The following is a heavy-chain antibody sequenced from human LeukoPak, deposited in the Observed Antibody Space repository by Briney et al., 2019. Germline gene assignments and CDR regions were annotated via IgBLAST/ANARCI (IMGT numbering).Heavy chain of an antibody. CDR3: KKEYDYGGSLGKGRRYLDY. J-gene: IGHJ4*01. V-gene: IGHV3-23*01. Sequence: GGSLRLSCGASGFTFSSYAMARVRQAPGKGLEWVSAIRGTGSSTYYADSVKGRFTISRDNSKSTLYLQMNSLRAEDTAIYFLKKEYDYGGSLGKGRRYLDYGAKEPWSPSPQ. CDR1: GFTFSSYA. CDR2: IRGTGSST. D-gene: IGHD2-21*01.